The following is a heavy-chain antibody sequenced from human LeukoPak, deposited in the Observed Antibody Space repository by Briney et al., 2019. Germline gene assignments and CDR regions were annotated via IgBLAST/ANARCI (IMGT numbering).Heavy chain of an antibody. CDR3: ARSPSGSDPYYFDF. Sequence: PGGSLRLSCAASGFAFGSYEMNWLRQAPGKGLEWVSYISRSGRTKYYAESVEGRFTFSRDNAMNSVFLQMNSLRAEDTAVYYCARSPSGSDPYYFDFWGQGTLVTVSS. CDR2: ISRSGRTK. J-gene: IGHJ4*02. CDR1: GFAFGSYE. D-gene: IGHD3-10*01. V-gene: IGHV3-48*03.